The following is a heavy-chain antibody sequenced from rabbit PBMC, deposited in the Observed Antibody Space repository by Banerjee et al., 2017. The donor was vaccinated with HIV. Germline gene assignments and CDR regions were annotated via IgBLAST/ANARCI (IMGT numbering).Heavy chain of an antibody. CDR1: GFDLSSSYY. CDR2: IGGATGST. CDR3: ARYAAPGAGDFNL. D-gene: IGHD2-1*01. Sequence: QSLEESGGGLVKPGASLTLTCTASGFDLSSSYYMCWVRQAPGKGLEWIACIGGATGSTYYASWAKGRFTISKTSSTTVTLQVTSLTAADTATYFCARYAAPGAGDFNLWGQGTLVTVS. J-gene: IGHJ4*01. V-gene: IGHV1S40*01.